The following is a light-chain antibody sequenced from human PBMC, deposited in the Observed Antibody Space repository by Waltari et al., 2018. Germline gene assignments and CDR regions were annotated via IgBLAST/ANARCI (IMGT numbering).Light chain of an antibody. V-gene: IGKV3-15*01. CDR3: QQCNNWPYT. Sequence: EIVLTQSPATLSVSPGERANLSCRASQTVSSTLAWYQQKPGQAPRLLIYGASTRATGIPARFSGSGSGTDFTLTISSLQSEDFAVYYCQQCNNWPYTFGQGTRLEIK. J-gene: IGKJ2*01. CDR1: QTVSST. CDR2: GAS.